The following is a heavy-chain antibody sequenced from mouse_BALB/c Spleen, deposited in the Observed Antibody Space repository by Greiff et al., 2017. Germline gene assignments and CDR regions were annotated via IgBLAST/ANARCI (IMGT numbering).Heavy chain of an antibody. CDR3: ARWGYGNYRHWYFDV. J-gene: IGHJ1*01. CDR2: IDPANGNT. CDR1: GFNIKDTY. D-gene: IGHD2-10*02. Sequence: VQLQQSGAELVKPGASVKLSCTASGFNIKDTYMHWVKQRPEQGLEWIGRIDPANGNTKYDPKFQGKATLTADTSSNTAYLQLSSLTSEDTAVYYCARWGYGNYRHWYFDVWGAGTTVTVSS. V-gene: IGHV14-3*02.